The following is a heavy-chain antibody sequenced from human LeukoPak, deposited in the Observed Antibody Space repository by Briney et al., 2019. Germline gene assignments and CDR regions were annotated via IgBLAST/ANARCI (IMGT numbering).Heavy chain of an antibody. CDR3: ARAGGGDYFDY. D-gene: IGHD3-16*01. J-gene: IGHJ4*02. Sequence: GGSLRLSCAASGFTFSSYAMSWVRQAPGKGLEWVSVIYSGGSTYYADSVKGRFTISRDNSKNTLYLQMNSLRAEDTAVYYCARAGGGDYFDYWGQGTLVTVSS. CDR2: IYSGGST. CDR1: GFTFSSYA. V-gene: IGHV3-66*01.